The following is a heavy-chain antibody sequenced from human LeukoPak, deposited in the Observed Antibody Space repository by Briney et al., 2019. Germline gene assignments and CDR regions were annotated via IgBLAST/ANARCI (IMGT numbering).Heavy chain of an antibody. J-gene: IGHJ4*02. Sequence: SETLSLTCAVYGGSFSGYYWSWIRQPPGKGLEWIGEINHSGSTNYNPSLKSRVTISVDTSKNQFSLKLSSVTAADTAVYYCARQGKPWRRSFDYWGQGTLVTASS. D-gene: IGHD1-1*01. CDR3: ARQGKPWRRSFDY. CDR1: GGSFSGYY. CDR2: INHSGST. V-gene: IGHV4-34*01.